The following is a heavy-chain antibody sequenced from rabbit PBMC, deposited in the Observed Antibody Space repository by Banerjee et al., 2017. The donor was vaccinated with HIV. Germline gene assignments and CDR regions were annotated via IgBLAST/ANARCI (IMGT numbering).Heavy chain of an antibody. CDR3: ARETYDDYGNYDL. V-gene: IGHV1S47*01. CDR2: MYTSSGST. J-gene: IGHJ4*01. Sequence: QEQLEESGGGLVQPEGSLTLTCKASGFDFSSNAMCWVRQAPGKGLELIACMYTSSGSTWYASWAKGRFTISKSTSLNTVTLQMTNLTAADTATYFCARETYDDYGNYDLWGQGTLVTVS. CDR1: GFDFSSNA. D-gene: IGHD2-1*01.